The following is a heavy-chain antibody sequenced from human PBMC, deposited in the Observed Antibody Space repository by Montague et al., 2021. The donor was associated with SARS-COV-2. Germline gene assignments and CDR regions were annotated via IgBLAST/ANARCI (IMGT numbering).Heavy chain of an antibody. CDR2: IKTSGSA. Sequence: SETLSLTCAVYGGSFSGYHWTWIRQSPGKGLEWIGEIKTSGSANYNPSLKSRITISGDTSKNQFSLKLTSVTAADTAVYYCARGRIDVNMIVVVVAGASFYMDVWGKGTTVTVSS. CDR3: ARGRIDVNMIVVVVAGASFYMDV. V-gene: IGHV4-34*01. D-gene: IGHD3-22*01. J-gene: IGHJ6*03. CDR1: GGSFSGYH.